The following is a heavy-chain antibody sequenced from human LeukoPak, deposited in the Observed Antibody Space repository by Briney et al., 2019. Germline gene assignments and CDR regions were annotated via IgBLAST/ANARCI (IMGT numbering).Heavy chain of an antibody. CDR2: IDWDDDK. CDR3: ARYHSGSYSYGIDV. J-gene: IGHJ6*02. Sequence: SGPALVKPTQTLTLTCTFSGFSPSTSSMCVSWIRQPPGKALEWLARIDWDDDKYYSRSLKSRLTISKDTSKNQVVLTMTNMDPVDTATYYCARYHSGSYSYGIDVWGQGTTVTVSS. D-gene: IGHD1-26*01. CDR1: GFSPSTSSMC. V-gene: IGHV2-70*11.